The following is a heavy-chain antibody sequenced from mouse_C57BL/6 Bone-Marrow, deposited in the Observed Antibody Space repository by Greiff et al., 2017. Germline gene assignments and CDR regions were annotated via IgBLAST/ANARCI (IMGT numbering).Heavy chain of an antibody. CDR2: IDPENGDT. CDR1: GFNIKDDY. Sequence: EVQLQQSGAELVRPGASVKLSCTASGFNIKDDYMHWVKQRPEQGLEWIGWIDPENGDTEYASKLPGKATITADTSSNTASLQLSSLTSEDTAVDYCTTRYECAYWGQGTLVTVSA. CDR3: TTRYECAY. J-gene: IGHJ3*01. V-gene: IGHV14-4*01. D-gene: IGHD2-3*01.